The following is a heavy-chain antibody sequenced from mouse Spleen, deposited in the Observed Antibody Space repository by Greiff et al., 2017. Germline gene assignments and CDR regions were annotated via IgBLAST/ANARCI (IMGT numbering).Heavy chain of an antibody. CDR3: ARSYYRYAWFAY. CDR1: GYTFTDYN. J-gene: IGHJ3*01. D-gene: IGHD2-14*01. Sequence: EVKLMESGPELVKPGASVKIPCKASGYTFTDYNMDWVKQSHGKSLEWIGDINPNNGGTIYNQKFKGKATLTVDKSSSTAYMELRSLTSEDTAVYYCARSYYRYAWFAYWGQGTLVTVSA. V-gene: IGHV1-18*01. CDR2: INPNNGGT.